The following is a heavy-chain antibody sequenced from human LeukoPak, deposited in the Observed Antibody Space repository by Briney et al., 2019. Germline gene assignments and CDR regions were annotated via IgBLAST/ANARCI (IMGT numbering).Heavy chain of an antibody. J-gene: IGHJ3*02. D-gene: IGHD3-22*01. CDR3: TTDYYDSSKAPDAFDI. V-gene: IGHV3-15*01. Sequence: GGSLRLSCAASGFTFSNAWMSWVRQAPGKGLEWVGRIKSKTDGGTTDYAAPVKGRFTISRDDSKNTLYLQMNSLKTEDTAVYYCTTDYYDSSKAPDAFDIWGQGTMVTVSS. CDR2: IKSKTDGGTT. CDR1: GFTFSNAW.